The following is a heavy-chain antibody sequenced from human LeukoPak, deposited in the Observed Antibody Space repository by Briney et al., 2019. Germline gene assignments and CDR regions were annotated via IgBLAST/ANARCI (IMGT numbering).Heavy chain of an antibody. J-gene: IGHJ6*02. CDR2: MNPNSGNT. V-gene: IGHV1-8*01. CDR3: ARAYYDFWSGSKFWYYYYYGMDV. Sequence: ASVKVSCKASGYTFTSYDINWVRQATGQGLEWMGWMNPNSGNTGYAQKFQGRVTMTRTTSISTAYMELSSLRSEDTAVYYCARAYYDFWSGSKFWYYYYYGMDVWGQGTTVTVSS. CDR1: GYTFTSYD. D-gene: IGHD3-3*01.